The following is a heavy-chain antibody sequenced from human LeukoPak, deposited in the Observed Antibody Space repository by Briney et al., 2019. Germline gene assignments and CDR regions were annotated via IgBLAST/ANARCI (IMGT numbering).Heavy chain of an antibody. V-gene: IGHV1-46*01. CDR1: GYTFTSYY. J-gene: IGHJ5*02. CDR2: INPSGGST. D-gene: IGHD3-10*01. CDR3: ARRRAVRGVIIKAARNWFDP. Sequence: ASVKVSCKASGYTFTSYYMHWVRQAPGQGLEWMGIINPSGGSTSYAQKFQGRVTMTRNTSISTAYMELSSLRSEDTAVYYSARRRAVRGVIIKAARNWFDPWGQGTLVTVSS.